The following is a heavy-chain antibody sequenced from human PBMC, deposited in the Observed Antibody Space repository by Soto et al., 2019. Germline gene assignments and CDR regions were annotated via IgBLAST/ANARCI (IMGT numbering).Heavy chain of an antibody. J-gene: IGHJ4*02. D-gene: IGHD5-18*01. V-gene: IGHV3-33*01. Sequence: QVQLVESGGGVVQPGRSLRLSCAASGFTFSSYGMHWVRQAPGKGLEWVAVIWYDGSNKYYADSVKGRFTISRDNSKNPLYLQMNSLRAEDTAVYYCARSGEYSYGENFDYWGQGTLVTVSS. CDR2: IWYDGSNK. CDR3: ARSGEYSYGENFDY. CDR1: GFTFSSYG.